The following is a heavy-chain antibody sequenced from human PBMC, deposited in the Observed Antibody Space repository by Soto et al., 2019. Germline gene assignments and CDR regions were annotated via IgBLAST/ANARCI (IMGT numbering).Heavy chain of an antibody. CDR3: ARSVSFRYQLLKRGMDV. CDR2: IIPIFATA. D-gene: IGHD2-2*01. Sequence: SVKVSCKASGGTFSSYAISWVRQAPGQGLEWMGGIIPIFATANYAQKFQGRVMITVDESTTTAYMDLSSLRSEDTAVYYCARSVSFRYQLLKRGMDVWGQGTTVTVS. V-gene: IGHV1-69*13. CDR1: GGTFSSYA. J-gene: IGHJ6*02.